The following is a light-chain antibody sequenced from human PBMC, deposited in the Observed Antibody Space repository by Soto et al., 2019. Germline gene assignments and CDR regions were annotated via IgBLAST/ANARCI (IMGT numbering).Light chain of an antibody. CDR2: EVS. V-gene: IGKV2D-29*01. CDR3: MKGVQLPWR. Sequence: IVMTQTPLSLSVTPGQPASNSCKSSQSLLHSDGHTYFYWYLQKPGQPPQLLIYEVSNRFTGVSDRFSVSGSGPSFTLKSSRVEAKDVGVYHCMKGVQLPWRFGQGTNEESK. J-gene: IGKJ1*01. CDR1: QSLLHSDGHTY.